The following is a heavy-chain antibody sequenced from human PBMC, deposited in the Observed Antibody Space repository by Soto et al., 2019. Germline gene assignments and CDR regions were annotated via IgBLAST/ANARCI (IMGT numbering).Heavy chain of an antibody. CDR2: ISSSSSYI. Sequence: GGSLRLSCAASGFTFSSYSMNWVRQAPGKGLEWVSSISSSSSYIYYADSVKGRFTISRDNAKNSLYLQMNSLRAEDTAVYYCARERHCGADCPFDYSGPGAMATL. J-gene: IGHJ4*02. CDR3: ARERHCGADCPFDY. CDR1: GFTFSSYS. D-gene: IGHD2-21*02. V-gene: IGHV3-21*01.